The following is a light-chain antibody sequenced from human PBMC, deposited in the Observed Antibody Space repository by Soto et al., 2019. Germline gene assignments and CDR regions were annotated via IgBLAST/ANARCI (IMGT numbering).Light chain of an antibody. Sequence: EIVLTQSPGTLSLSPGERATLSCRASQSVSSSYLAWYQQKPGQAPRLLIYGASSRATGIPGRFSGSGSGTDFTLTISRLEPEDFAVYYCQQYGSSPPNTFGGGTKVEIK. CDR1: QSVSSSY. J-gene: IGKJ4*01. V-gene: IGKV3-20*01. CDR3: QQYGSSPPNT. CDR2: GAS.